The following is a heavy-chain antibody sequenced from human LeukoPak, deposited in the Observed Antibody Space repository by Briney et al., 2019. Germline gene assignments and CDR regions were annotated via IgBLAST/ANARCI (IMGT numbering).Heavy chain of an antibody. CDR1: GYPISSGYY. V-gene: IGHV4-38-2*02. Sequence: SETLSLTCTVSGYPISSGYYWGWIRQPPGKGLEWIGSIYHSGSTYYNPSLKSRVTISVDTSKNQFSLKLSSVTAADTAVYYCARVGIAAANVFYYYYYYMDVWGKGTTVTVSS. CDR2: IYHSGST. D-gene: IGHD6-13*01. J-gene: IGHJ6*03. CDR3: ARVGIAAANVFYYYYYYMDV.